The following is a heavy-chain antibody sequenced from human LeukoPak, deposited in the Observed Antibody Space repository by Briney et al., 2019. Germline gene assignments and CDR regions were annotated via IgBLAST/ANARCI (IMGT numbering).Heavy chain of an antibody. V-gene: IGHV4-61*02. CDR2: IYTSGST. CDR1: GGSISSGSYY. CDR3: ARDPYYYDSSGYYSDY. Sequence: SETLSLTCTVSGGSISSGSYYWSWIRQPAGKGLEWIGRIYTSGSTNYNPSLKSRLNISVDTSKNQFSLKLSSVTAADTAVYYCARDPYYYDSSGYYSDYWGQGTLVTVSS. D-gene: IGHD3-22*01. J-gene: IGHJ4*02.